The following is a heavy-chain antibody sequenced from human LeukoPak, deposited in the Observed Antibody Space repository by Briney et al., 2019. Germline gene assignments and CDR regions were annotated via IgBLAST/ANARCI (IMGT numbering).Heavy chain of an antibody. Sequence: SETLSLTCTVSGGSVCTSDYYWGWVRQPPGKGPEWIGDIFYTGKTNYNPSLKSRVCISIDTSKNQFSLKLTSVTAADTAVYYCARVFDSWGQGTLVTVSS. CDR3: ARVFDS. J-gene: IGHJ4*02. CDR1: GGSVCTSDYY. V-gene: IGHV4-39*01. CDR2: IFYTGKT.